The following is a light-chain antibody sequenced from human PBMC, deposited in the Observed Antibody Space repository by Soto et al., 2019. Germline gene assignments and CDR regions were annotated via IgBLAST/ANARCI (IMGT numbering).Light chain of an antibody. CDR1: SSDVGAYNY. CDR3: SSYAGRSVI. J-gene: IGLJ2*01. V-gene: IGLV2-11*01. CDR2: DVS. Sequence: QSVLTRPRSVSGSPGQSVTISCTGTSSDVGAYNYVSWYQHHPGNAPKLMIDDVSRRPSGVPDRFSGSKSGNTASLTISGLQAEDEADYYCSSYAGRSVIFGGGTKLTVL.